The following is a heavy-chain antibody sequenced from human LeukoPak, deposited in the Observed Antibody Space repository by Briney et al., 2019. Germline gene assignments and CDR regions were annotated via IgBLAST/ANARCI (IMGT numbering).Heavy chain of an antibody. D-gene: IGHD5-18*01. CDR2: IYYSGST. J-gene: IGHJ4*02. CDR1: GGSISSSSYY. CDR3: ARRGYNNGSEFDY. Sequence: SETLSLTSTVSGGSISSSSYYWGWIRQPTGKGLEWIGSIYYSGSTYYNPSLKSRVTMSGDTSKNQFSLKLSSVTAADTAVYYCARRGYNNGSEFDYWGQGTLVTVSS. V-gene: IGHV4-39*01.